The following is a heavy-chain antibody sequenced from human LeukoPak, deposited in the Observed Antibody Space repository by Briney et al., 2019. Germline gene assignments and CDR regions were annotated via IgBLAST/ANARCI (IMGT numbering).Heavy chain of an antibody. CDR1: GFTFSSFA. J-gene: IGHJ4*02. Sequence: PGWSLRLSCAASGFTFSSFAMHWVRQAPGKGLEWEAVISYDASNKFYADSVQGRFTISRDNSKNTLFLQMNSLGAEDTAVFYCARARSVGPPTGFDYWGQGTLVTVSS. D-gene: IGHD4-23*01. V-gene: IGHV3-30-3*01. CDR3: ARARSVGPPTGFDY. CDR2: ISYDASNK.